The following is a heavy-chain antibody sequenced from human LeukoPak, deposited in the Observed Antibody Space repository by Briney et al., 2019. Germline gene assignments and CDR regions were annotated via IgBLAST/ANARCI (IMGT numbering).Heavy chain of an antibody. J-gene: IGHJ4*02. V-gene: IGHV1-2*02. CDR3: ARDPSIAARPLDY. D-gene: IGHD6-6*01. Sequence: ASVKVSCKGSGYTVTSYYMHWGRQAPGQGLEWMGLINPNSGCTNSAQKFQGRVTMTRDTSISTAYMELSRLRSDDAAVYYCARDPSIAARPLDYWGQGTLVTVSS. CDR1: GYTVTSYY. CDR2: INPNSGCT.